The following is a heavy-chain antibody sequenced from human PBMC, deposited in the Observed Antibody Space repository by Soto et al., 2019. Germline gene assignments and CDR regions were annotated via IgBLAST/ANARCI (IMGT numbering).Heavy chain of an antibody. Sequence: EVQLVESGGGLVQPGGSLRLSCAASGFAFGNYWMHWVRQPPGKGPEWVSRMTSDGRTTQYADSVKGRFTVSRDNAKNTLYLQMNSLRAEDTAVYYCGKYSGSYPVYNGMNVWGQGTTVTVSS. V-gene: IGHV3-74*01. J-gene: IGHJ6*02. CDR1: GFAFGNYW. D-gene: IGHD1-26*01. CDR3: GKYSGSYPVYNGMNV. CDR2: MTSDGRTT.